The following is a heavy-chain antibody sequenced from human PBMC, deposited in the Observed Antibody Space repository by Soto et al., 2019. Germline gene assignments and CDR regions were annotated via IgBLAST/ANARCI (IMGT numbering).Heavy chain of an antibody. CDR1: GNTFTKYY. Sequence: ASVKVSCKASGNTFTKYYMHWVRQAPGQGLEWMGIINPSGDTTIYAQKFQGRVTMTRDTSTSTVYMDLSSLRSGDTAVYYCATDPSNGRDDAFDIWGQGTMVTVSS. CDR3: ATDPSNGRDDAFDI. D-gene: IGHD2-8*01. CDR2: INPSGDTT. J-gene: IGHJ3*02. V-gene: IGHV1-46*01.